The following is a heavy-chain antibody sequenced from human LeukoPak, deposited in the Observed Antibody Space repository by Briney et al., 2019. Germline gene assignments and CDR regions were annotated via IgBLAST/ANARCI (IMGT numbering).Heavy chain of an antibody. Sequence: GGSLRLSCAASGFTFSDYYMSWIRQAPGKGLEWVSYISSSGSTIYYADSVKGRFTISRDNAKNSLYLQMNSLRAEDTAVYYCARDPYYDSSGYYYEQDYWGQGTLVTVSS. CDR1: GFTFSDYY. D-gene: IGHD3-22*01. CDR2: ISSSGSTI. V-gene: IGHV3-11*01. J-gene: IGHJ4*02. CDR3: ARDPYYDSSGYYYEQDY.